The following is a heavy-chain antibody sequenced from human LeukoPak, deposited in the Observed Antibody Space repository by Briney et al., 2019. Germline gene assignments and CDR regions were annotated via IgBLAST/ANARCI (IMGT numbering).Heavy chain of an antibody. D-gene: IGHD3-10*01. V-gene: IGHV3-23*01. J-gene: IGHJ4*02. CDR2: ISGSGGST. CDR3: AKFDYGLGRRIDY. Sequence: GGSLRLSCAASGFTFSSYAMSWVRQAPGKGLEWVSVISGSGGSTYYADSVKGRFTISRDNSKNTLYLQMNSLRAEGTAVYYCAKFDYGLGRRIDYWGQGTLVTVSS. CDR1: GFTFSSYA.